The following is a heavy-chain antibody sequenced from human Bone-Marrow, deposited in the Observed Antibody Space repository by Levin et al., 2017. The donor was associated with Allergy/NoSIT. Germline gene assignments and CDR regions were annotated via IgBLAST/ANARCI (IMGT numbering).Heavy chain of an antibody. Sequence: LSLPCAASGFTFRSSSMNWVRQAPGKGLEWVANIKQDGSEQYYVDSVKGRFTISRDNAKNSLYLQMDSLRAEDTAVYYCARGSNSLTYWGQGTLVTVSS. V-gene: IGHV3-7*01. J-gene: IGHJ4*02. D-gene: IGHD4-11*01. CDR2: IKQDGSEQ. CDR1: GFTFRSSS. CDR3: ARGSNSLTY.